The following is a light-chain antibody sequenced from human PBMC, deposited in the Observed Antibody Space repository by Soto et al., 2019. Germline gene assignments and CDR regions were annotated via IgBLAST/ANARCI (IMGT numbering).Light chain of an antibody. CDR2: STN. Sequence: QAVVTQEPSFSVSPGGTVTLTCSLSSGSVSTSYYPSWYQQTPGQAPRTLIYSTNTRSSGVPDRFSGSILGNKAALTITGAQADDESDYYCVLYMGSGFYVFGTGTKLTVL. CDR1: SGSVSTSYY. V-gene: IGLV8-61*01. CDR3: VLYMGSGFYV. J-gene: IGLJ1*01.